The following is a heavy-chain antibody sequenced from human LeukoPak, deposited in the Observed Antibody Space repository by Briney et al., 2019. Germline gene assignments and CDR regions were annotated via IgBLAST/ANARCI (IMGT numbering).Heavy chain of an antibody. CDR3: ARDVKGYSYGRASYYMDV. D-gene: IGHD5-18*01. CDR2: INPNSGGT. J-gene: IGHJ6*03. V-gene: IGHV1-2*02. Sequence: ASVKVSCKASGYTFTGYYMHWERHAPGQGPERMRWINPNSGGTNYAQKIPGRDTMTRVTFIRTTYKELSRLRSDDTAVYYCARDVKGYSYGRASYYMDVWGKGTTVTVSS. CDR1: GYTFTGYY.